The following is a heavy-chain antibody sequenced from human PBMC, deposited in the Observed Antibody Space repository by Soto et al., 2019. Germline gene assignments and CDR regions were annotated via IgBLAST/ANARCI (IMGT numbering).Heavy chain of an antibody. J-gene: IGHJ5*02. V-gene: IGHV4-39*01. CDR2: IYYSGST. CDR3: GLAAAGDNWFDP. CDR1: GGSISSSSYY. D-gene: IGHD6-13*01. Sequence: XATLSLTCTVSGGSISSSSYYGGWIRQPPGKGLEWIGSIYYSGSTYYNPSLKSRVTISVDTSKNQFSLKLSSVTAADTAVYYCGLAAAGDNWFDPWGQGTLVTVSS.